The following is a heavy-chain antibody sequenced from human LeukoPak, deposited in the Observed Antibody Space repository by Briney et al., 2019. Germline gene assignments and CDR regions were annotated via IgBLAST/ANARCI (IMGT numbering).Heavy chain of an antibody. J-gene: IGHJ3*02. CDR3: ARDPLITLGGITVKGLFDI. CDR1: GGSLSSSSYY. Sequence: PSETLSLTCTVSGGSLSSSSYYWGWIRQPPGKGLEWIGSIYYSGSTYYNPSLESRVTISVDTSKNQFSLKLSSVTAADSAVYYCARDPLITLGGITVKGLFDIWGQGTMVTVSP. D-gene: IGHD3-16*02. V-gene: IGHV4-39*07. CDR2: IYYSGST.